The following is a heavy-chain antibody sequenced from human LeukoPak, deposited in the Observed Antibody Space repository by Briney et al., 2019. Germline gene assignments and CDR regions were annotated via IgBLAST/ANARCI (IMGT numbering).Heavy chain of an antibody. CDR2: IYYSGRT. CDR1: GGSISTYY. D-gene: IGHD3-16*01. J-gene: IGHJ4*02. CDR3: ARALDTCFDY. V-gene: IGHV4-59*01. Sequence: SETLSLTCTVSGGSISTYYWNWIRQPPGKGLEWIGYIYYSGRTNYNPSLKSRVSISIDTSKNQFSLKLSSVTAADTAVYYCARALDTCFDYWGQGTLVTVSS.